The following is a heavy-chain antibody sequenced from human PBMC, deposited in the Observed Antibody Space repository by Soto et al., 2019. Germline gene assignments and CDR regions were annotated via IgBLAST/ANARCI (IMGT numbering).Heavy chain of an antibody. CDR1: GFTFSSYA. D-gene: IGHD2-2*01. Sequence: QVQLVESGGGVVQPGRSLRLSCAASGFTFSSYAMNWVRQAPGKGLEWVAVISYDGSNKYYADSVKGRFTISRDNSKNTLYLQMNSLRAEDTAVYYCARDVLIDCSSTSCSSGIFYYYYGMDVWGQGTTVTVSS. CDR2: ISYDGSNK. V-gene: IGHV3-30-3*01. J-gene: IGHJ6*02. CDR3: ARDVLIDCSSTSCSSGIFYYYYGMDV.